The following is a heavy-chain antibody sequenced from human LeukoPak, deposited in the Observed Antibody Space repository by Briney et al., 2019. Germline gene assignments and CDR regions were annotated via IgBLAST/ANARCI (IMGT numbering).Heavy chain of an antibody. D-gene: IGHD3-10*01. CDR3: ARDLGVAVRGERVPFDY. CDR1: GFTFSSYE. Sequence: GGSLRLSCAASGFTFSSYEMNWVRQAPGKGLEWVSYISSSGSTIYYADSVKGRFTISRDNAKHSLYLQMNSLRAEDTAVYYCARDLGVAVRGERVPFDYWGQGTLVTVSS. J-gene: IGHJ4*02. CDR2: ISSSGSTI. V-gene: IGHV3-48*03.